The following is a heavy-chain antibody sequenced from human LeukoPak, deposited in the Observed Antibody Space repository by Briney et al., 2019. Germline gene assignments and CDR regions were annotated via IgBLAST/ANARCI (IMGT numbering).Heavy chain of an antibody. CDR3: ARARPGEYSPAPFDL. CDR1: GYTFTSYG. CDR2: ISAYNGNT. D-gene: IGHD6-6*01. Sequence: GASVKVSCKASGYTFTSYGISWVRQAPGQGLEWMGWISAYNGNTNYAQKLQGRVTMTTDTSTSTAYMELRSLRSDDTAVYYCARARPGEYSPAPFDLWGRGTLVTVSS. J-gene: IGHJ2*01. V-gene: IGHV1-18*01.